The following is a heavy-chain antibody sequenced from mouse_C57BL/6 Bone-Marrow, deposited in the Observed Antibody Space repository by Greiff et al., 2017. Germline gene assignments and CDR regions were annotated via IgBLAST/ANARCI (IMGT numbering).Heavy chain of an antibody. V-gene: IGHV14-2*01. J-gene: IGHJ3*01. D-gene: IGHD2-1*01. CDR1: GFNIQDYY. CDR3: ARDGNYPWFAY. CDR2: IEPEDGET. Sequence: VQLKQSGAELVKPGASVKLSCTASGFNIQDYYMHWVKQRTEQGLEWIGRIEPEDGETKYAPKFQGKATITADKSSTTAYLQLSSLTSEGTAVYYCARDGNYPWFAYWGQGTLVTVSA.